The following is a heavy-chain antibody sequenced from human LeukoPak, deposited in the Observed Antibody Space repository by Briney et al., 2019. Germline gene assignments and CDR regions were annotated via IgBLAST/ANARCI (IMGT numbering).Heavy chain of an antibody. V-gene: IGHV4-34*01. J-gene: IGHJ4*02. Sequence: SETLSLTCAVYGGPFSGYYWSWIRQPPGKGLEWIGEINHSGSTNYNPSLKSRVTISVDTSKNQFSLKLSSVTAADTAVYYCARGKGSSSQGIFDYWGQGTLVTVSS. CDR3: ARGKGSSSQGIFDY. D-gene: IGHD6-6*01. CDR2: INHSGST. CDR1: GGPFSGYY.